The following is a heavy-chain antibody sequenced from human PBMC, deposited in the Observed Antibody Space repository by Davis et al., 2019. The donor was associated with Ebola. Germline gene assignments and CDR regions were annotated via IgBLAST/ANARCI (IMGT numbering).Heavy chain of an antibody. D-gene: IGHD2-2*01. Sequence: PGGSLRLSCAASGFPFSAYAVNWVRQAPGKGLEWVTHISYDGNSKFYADSVRGRFTIARDHSRNIVYLQMNSLRLEDTALYYCATDGPVNEYADLDYWGQGTLVTVAS. J-gene: IGHJ4*02. V-gene: IGHV3-30-3*01. CDR3: ATDGPVNEYADLDY. CDR1: GFPFSAYA. CDR2: ISYDGNSK.